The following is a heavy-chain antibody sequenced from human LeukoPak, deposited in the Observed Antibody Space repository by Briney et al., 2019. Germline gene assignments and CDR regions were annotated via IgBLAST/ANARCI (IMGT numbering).Heavy chain of an antibody. CDR3: ARVGSRRTTALDY. V-gene: IGHV3-21*01. Sequence: GGSLRLSCAASGFTFSSYSMNWVRQAPGKGLEWVSSISSSSSYIYYADSVKGRFTISRDNAKNSLYLQMNSLRAEDTAVYYCARVGSRRTTALDYWGQGPLVTVSS. CDR2: ISSSSSYI. CDR1: GFTFSSYS. D-gene: IGHD4-17*01. J-gene: IGHJ4*02.